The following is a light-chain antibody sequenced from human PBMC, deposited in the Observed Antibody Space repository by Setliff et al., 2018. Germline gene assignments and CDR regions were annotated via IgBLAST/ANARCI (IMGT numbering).Light chain of an antibody. J-gene: IGLJ2*01. CDR3: SSYSSSSTLVV. CDR1: SSDVGGYDY. CDR2: DVS. Sequence: QSALTQPASVSGSPGQSITISCTGTSSDVGGYDYVSWYQQHPGKVPKLMVYDVSNRPSGVSDRFSGSKSGDTAFLTISGLQAEDEADYYCSSYSSSSTLVVFGGGTKVPS. V-gene: IGLV2-14*01.